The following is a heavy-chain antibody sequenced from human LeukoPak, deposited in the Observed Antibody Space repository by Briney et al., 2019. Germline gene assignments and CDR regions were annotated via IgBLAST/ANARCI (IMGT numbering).Heavy chain of an antibody. Sequence: GGSLRLSCAASGFTFSSYNVNWVRQAPGKGLEWVSSITSSSNYIYYADSVKGRFTISRDNAKNSLYLQMNSLRAEDTAVYYCASLDGNAWWHYWGQGTLVTVSS. V-gene: IGHV3-21*01. CDR3: ASLDGNAWWHY. CDR1: GFTFSSYN. J-gene: IGHJ4*02. CDR2: ITSSSNYI. D-gene: IGHD2-15*01.